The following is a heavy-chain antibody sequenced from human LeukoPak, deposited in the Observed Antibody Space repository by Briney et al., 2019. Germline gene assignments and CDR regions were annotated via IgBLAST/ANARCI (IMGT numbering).Heavy chain of an antibody. J-gene: IGHJ4*02. V-gene: IGHV3-30*02. Sequence: PGGSLRLSCAASGFTFSNYGMHWVRQAPGKGLQWVAFIRYDGNKENYADSVKGRFTISRDNSKNTVFLQMGSLRNEDTAVYYCAKDDPFFDSWGQGTLVTVSS. CDR3: AKDDPFFDS. CDR2: IRYDGNKE. CDR1: GFTFSNYG.